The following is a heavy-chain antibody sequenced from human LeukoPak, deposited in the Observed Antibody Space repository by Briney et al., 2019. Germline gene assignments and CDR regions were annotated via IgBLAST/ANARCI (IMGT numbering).Heavy chain of an antibody. CDR2: MSYSGST. CDR1: GGSFTATGCD. CDR3: PTYTCGICV. D-gene: IGHD2/OR15-2a*01. J-gene: IGHJ6*01. Sequence: SETLTPPVTVFGGSFTATGCDWCSIRQPPGKGLDWIGSMSYSGSTYYNSSLKSRLTISVDTSKKQFSLILSSATAAVVAIDYLPTYTCGICVWGPGTTVTVSS. V-gene: IGHV4-39*01.